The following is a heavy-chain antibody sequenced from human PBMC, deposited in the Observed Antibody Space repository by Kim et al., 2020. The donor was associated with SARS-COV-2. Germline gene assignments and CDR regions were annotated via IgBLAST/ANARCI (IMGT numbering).Heavy chain of an antibody. Sequence: SETLSLTCAVYGGSFSGYSWSWIRQPPGKGLEWIGEINHSGSTNYKPAPKSRVTISVDTSKNQFSLKLSSVTAADTAVYYCARGEEPVGFDPWGQGTLVTVSS. V-gene: IGHV4-34*01. CDR1: GGSFSGYS. J-gene: IGHJ5*02. CDR2: INHSGST. CDR3: ARGEEPVGFDP.